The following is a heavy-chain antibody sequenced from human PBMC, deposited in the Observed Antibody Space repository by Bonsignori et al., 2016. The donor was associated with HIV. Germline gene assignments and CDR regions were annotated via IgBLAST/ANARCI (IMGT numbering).Heavy chain of an antibody. CDR2: LRYDGSNK. Sequence: VRQMPGKGLEWVTFLRYDGSNKYYEDSVKGRFTISRDNSKNTLYLQMNSLRAEDTAVYYCAKGSRNAFDIWGQGTMVTVSS. CDR3: AKGSRNAFDI. V-gene: IGHV3-30*02. J-gene: IGHJ3*02.